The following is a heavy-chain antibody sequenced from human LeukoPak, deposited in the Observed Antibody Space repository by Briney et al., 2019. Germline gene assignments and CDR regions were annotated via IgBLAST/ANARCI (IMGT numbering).Heavy chain of an antibody. CDR1: GGSISSYY. Sequence: SETLSLTCTVSGGSISSYYWSWIRQPPGKGLEWIGYIYYSGSANYNPSLKSRVTMSVDTSKNQFSLKLSSVTAVDTAVYYCARITYDILTGYYGGFDPWGQGTLVTVSS. J-gene: IGHJ5*02. CDR2: IYYSGSA. CDR3: ARITYDILTGYYGGFDP. D-gene: IGHD3-9*01. V-gene: IGHV4-59*12.